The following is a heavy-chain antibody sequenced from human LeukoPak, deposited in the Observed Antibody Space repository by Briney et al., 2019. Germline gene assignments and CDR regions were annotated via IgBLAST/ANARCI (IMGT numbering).Heavy chain of an antibody. Sequence: GGSLRLSCAASGFTFSSYSMNWVRQAPGKGLEWVSYISSSSSTIYYADSVKGRFTISRDNAKNSLYLQMNSLRAEDTAVYYCARDISPYGSGSYWNYWGQGTLVTVSS. D-gene: IGHD3-10*01. CDR3: ARDISPYGSGSYWNY. J-gene: IGHJ4*02. V-gene: IGHV3-48*01. CDR1: GFTFSSYS. CDR2: ISSSSSTI.